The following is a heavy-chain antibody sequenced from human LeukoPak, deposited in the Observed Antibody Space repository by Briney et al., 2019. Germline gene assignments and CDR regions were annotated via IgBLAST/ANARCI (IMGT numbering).Heavy chain of an antibody. CDR1: GFTLRSYW. CDR2: INSEGSGT. Sequence: GGSLRLSCEASGFTLRSYWMHWVRQAPGKGLVWVSHINSEGSGTNYAGSVKGRFTISRDNSKNTLYLQMNSLRVEDTAVYYCAREKEPILLASSYYRYGMDAWGQGTTVTAPS. CDR3: AREKEPILLASSYYRYGMDA. D-gene: IGHD3-10*01. V-gene: IGHV3-74*01. J-gene: IGHJ6*02.